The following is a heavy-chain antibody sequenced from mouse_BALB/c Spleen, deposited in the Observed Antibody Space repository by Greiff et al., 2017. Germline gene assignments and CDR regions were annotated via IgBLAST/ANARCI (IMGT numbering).Heavy chain of an antibody. J-gene: IGHJ3*01. CDR2: IDPSDSYT. V-gene: IGHV1-69*02. CDR3: ASGYYGSSYGFAY. D-gene: IGHD1-1*01. CDR1: GYTFTSYW. Sequence: QGHVKQPGAELVKPGASVKLSCKASGYTFTSYWMHWVKQRPGQGLEWIGEIDPSDSYTNYNQKFKGKATLTVDKSSSTAYMQLSSLTSEDSAVYYCASGYYGSSYGFAYWGQGTLVTVSA.